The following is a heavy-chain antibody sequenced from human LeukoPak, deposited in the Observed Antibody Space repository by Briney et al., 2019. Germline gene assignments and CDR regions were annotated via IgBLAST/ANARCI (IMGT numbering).Heavy chain of an antibody. CDR3: ARQREFFSKDAFDI. D-gene: IGHD3-10*01. CDR1: GYPFTSYW. CDR2: IYPGDSDT. Sequence: GGSLEISCQGSGYPFTSYWIGWVRQLPGKGLEWMGIIYPGDSDTRYSPSFQGQVTISADKSITTAYLQWRSLKASDTAMYYCARQREFFSKDAFDIWGRGTMVTVSS. J-gene: IGHJ3*02. V-gene: IGHV5-51*01.